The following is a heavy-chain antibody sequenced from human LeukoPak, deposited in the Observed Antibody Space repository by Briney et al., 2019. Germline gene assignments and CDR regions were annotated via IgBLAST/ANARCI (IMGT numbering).Heavy chain of an antibody. J-gene: IGHJ6*03. CDR2: TYYRSKWSN. Sequence: SQTLSLTCAISGHSVSSNSPTWNWIRQSRSRGLDWLGRTYYRSKWSNDCAVSVKSRITINPDTSKNQFSLKLSSVTAADTAVYYCARSSPVNYYVGGSYTPYYYYYYMDFWGKGTPVTISS. D-gene: IGHD3-10*01. V-gene: IGHV6-1*01. CDR1: GHSVSSNSPT. CDR3: ARSSPVNYYVGGSYTPYYYYYYMDF.